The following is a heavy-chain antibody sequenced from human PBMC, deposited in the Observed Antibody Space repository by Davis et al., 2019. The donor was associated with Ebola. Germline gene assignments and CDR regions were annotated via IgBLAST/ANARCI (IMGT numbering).Heavy chain of an antibody. CDR1: GGSISSGGYS. CDR3: ARAPYRVVAGFDY. V-gene: IGHV4-30-2*01. D-gene: IGHD2-15*01. Sequence: MPSETLSLTCAVSGGSISSGGYSWSCIRQPPGKGLEWIGNIYHTGSTYYNPSLKSRVTMSVETSKNQFSLKMSSVTAADTAVYFCARAPYRVVAGFDYWGQGILVTVSS. J-gene: IGHJ4*02. CDR2: IYHTGST.